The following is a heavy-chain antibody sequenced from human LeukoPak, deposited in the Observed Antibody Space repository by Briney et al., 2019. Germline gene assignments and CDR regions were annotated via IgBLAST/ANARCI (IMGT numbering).Heavy chain of an antibody. V-gene: IGHV3-30*03. CDR2: ISHDGRTK. J-gene: IGHJ4*02. Sequence: GGSLRLSCAASGFTFSNYGMHWVRQAPGKGLEWVAVISHDGRTKYYADSVKGRFTISRDNSKNSLYLQMNSLRAEDTAVYYCARVTSSRYFLDYWGQGTLVTVSS. CDR1: GFTFSNYG. CDR3: ARVTSSRYFLDY. D-gene: IGHD6-25*01.